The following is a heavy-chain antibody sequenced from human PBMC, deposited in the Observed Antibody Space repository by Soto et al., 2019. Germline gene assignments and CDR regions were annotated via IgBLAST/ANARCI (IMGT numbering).Heavy chain of an antibody. CDR1: GGSFSGYY. J-gene: IGHJ4*02. CDR2: INHSGST. CDR3: ARGRGTFRRYGDFDY. D-gene: IGHD4-17*01. Sequence: PSETLSLTCAVYGGSFSGYYWSWIRQPPGKGLEWIGEINHSGSTNYNPSLKSRVTISVDTSKNQFSLKLSSVTAADTAVYYCARGRGTFRRYGDFDYWGQGTLVTVSS. V-gene: IGHV4-34*01.